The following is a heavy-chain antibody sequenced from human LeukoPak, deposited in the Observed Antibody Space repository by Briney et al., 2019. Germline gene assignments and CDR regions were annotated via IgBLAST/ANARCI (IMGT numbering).Heavy chain of an antibody. J-gene: IGHJ6*02. V-gene: IGHV3-23*01. CDR2: ISGSGGST. Sequence: SGGSLRLSCAASGFTFSSYAMSWVHQAPGKGLEWVSAISGSGGSTYYADSVKGRFTISRDNSKNTLYLQMNSLRAEDTAVYYCAKEPVAYYYYGMDVWGQGTTVTVSS. CDR1: GFTFSSYA. D-gene: IGHD4-23*01. CDR3: AKEPVAYYYYGMDV.